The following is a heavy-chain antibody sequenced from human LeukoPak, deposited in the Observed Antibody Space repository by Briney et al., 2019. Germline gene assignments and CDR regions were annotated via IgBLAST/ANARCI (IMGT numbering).Heavy chain of an antibody. D-gene: IGHD3-10*01. Sequence: SVKVSCKASGYTFTSYDINWVRQATGQGLEWMAWMNPNSGNTGYAQKFQGRVTMTRNTSISTAYMELSSLRSEDTAVYYCARVRGVRGVNTYNWFDPWRQGTLVTVSS. CDR3: ARVRGVRGVNTYNWFDP. CDR1: GYTFTSYD. J-gene: IGHJ5*02. CDR2: MNPNSGNT. V-gene: IGHV1-8*01.